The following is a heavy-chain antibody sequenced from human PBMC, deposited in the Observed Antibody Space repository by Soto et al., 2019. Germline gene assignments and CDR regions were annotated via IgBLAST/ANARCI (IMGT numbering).Heavy chain of an antibody. D-gene: IGHD6-19*01. CDR3: ARESSSGHVNWFDP. CDR2: IWYDGSNK. Sequence: PGGSLRLSCAASGFTFSSYGMHWVRQAPGKGLEWVAVIWYDGSNKYYADSVKGRLTISRDNSKNTLYLQMNSLRAEDTAVYYCARESSSGHVNWFDPWGQGTLVTVSS. V-gene: IGHV3-33*01. J-gene: IGHJ5*02. CDR1: GFTFSSYG.